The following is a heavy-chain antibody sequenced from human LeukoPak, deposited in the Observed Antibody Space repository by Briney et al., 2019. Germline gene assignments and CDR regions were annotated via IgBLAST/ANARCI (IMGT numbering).Heavy chain of an antibody. CDR3: ARGKGYSYDHY. CDR2: INSDGSST. CDR1: GFTFSSYW. D-gene: IGHD5-18*01. V-gene: IGHV3-74*01. J-gene: IGHJ4*02. Sequence: AGGSLRLSCAASGFTFSSYWMHWVRQAPGKGLVWVSRINSDGSSTSYADSVKGRFTISRDNAKNTLYLQMNSLRAEDTAVYYCARGKGYSYDHYWGQGTLVTVSS.